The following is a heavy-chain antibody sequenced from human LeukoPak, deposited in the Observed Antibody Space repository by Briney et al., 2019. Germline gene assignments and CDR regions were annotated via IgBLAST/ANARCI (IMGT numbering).Heavy chain of an antibody. CDR2: IYSGVPT. Sequence: PSETLSLTCTTSGVSISRFYWSWVRQPPGKGLEWIGNIYSGVPTYFNPSLKSRVIISVDTSKNQFSLNLASVTAADTAMYYCVQTTGWPGFDYWGQGILVTVSS. J-gene: IGHJ4*02. D-gene: IGHD1-1*01. CDR1: GVSISRFY. CDR3: VQTTGWPGFDY. V-gene: IGHV4-4*09.